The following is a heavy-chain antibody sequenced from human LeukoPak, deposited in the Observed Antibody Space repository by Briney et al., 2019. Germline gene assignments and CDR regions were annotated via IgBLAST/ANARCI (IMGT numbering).Heavy chain of an antibody. D-gene: IGHD3-22*01. V-gene: IGHV3-23*01. J-gene: IGHJ4*02. Sequence: GGSLRLSCAASGFTFSSYAMSWVRQAPGKGLEWVSAISGSGGSTYYADSVKGRFTISRDNSKNTLYLQMNSLRSDDTAVYYCARAEDYYDSSGYYSYWGQGTLVTVSS. CDR2: ISGSGGST. CDR3: ARAEDYYDSSGYYSY. CDR1: GFTFSSYA.